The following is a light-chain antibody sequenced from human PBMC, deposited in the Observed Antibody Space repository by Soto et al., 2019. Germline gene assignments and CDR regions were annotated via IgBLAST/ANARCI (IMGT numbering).Light chain of an antibody. Sequence: DIQMTQSPSTLSGSVGDRVTITCRASQTISSWLAWYQQKPGKAPKLLIYKASSLESGVPPRFSGDGSETDFTLTISSLQRDDFGTYYCQQYSRLWSIGQGTKVDIK. CDR2: KAS. J-gene: IGKJ1*01. CDR1: QTISSW. V-gene: IGKV1-5*03. CDR3: QQYSRLWS.